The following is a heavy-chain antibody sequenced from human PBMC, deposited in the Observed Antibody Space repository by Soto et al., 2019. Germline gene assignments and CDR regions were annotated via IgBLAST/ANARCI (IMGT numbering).Heavy chain of an antibody. Sequence: EEELVESGGGLVQPGRSLRLSCATSGFTLRDSAMHWVRQVPGGGLAWVSGILASGDVVYVDSVRGRLTMSRDVAKSALHLQMHSLKTDDTALYYCVRDTSSGGADVWGQGTTVTVSS. J-gene: IGHJ6*02. CDR1: GFTLRDSA. D-gene: IGHD6-6*01. CDR3: VRDTSSGGADV. CDR2: ILASGDV. V-gene: IGHV3-9*01.